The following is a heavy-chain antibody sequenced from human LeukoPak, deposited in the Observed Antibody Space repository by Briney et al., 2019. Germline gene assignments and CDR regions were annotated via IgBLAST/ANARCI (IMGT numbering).Heavy chain of an antibody. CDR1: GYTFTGYY. V-gene: IGHV1-2*06. CDR2: INPNNGGT. D-gene: IGHD3-22*01. J-gene: IGHJ4*02. CDR3: AREYYYDKGLGY. Sequence: GASVKVSCKASGYTFTGYYIHWVRQAPGQGLEWMGRINPNNGGTNYAQKFQGRVTMTRDMSMSTAYMELSRLRSVDTAVYYCAREYYYDKGLGYWGQGTLVTVSS.